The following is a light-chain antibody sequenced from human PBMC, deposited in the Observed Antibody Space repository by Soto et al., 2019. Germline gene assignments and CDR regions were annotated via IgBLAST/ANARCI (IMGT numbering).Light chain of an antibody. V-gene: IGLV1-40*01. CDR2: DNS. CDR3: QSYDRSLSGSRV. Sequence: QSVLTQPPSVSGAPGQRVTISCTGSSSNIGAGYDVHWYQQLPGTAPKLLIYDNSNRPSGVPDRFSGSKSGTSASLAITGLQAEDEADYYCQSYDRSLSGSRVFGTGTKLNVL. J-gene: IGLJ1*01. CDR1: SSNIGAGYD.